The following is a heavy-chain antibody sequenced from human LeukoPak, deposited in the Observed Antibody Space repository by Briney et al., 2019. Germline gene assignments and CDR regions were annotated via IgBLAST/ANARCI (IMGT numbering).Heavy chain of an antibody. CDR2: ISNDGSNK. D-gene: IGHD5-12*01. V-gene: IGHV3-30*18. CDR3: AKERRGYSGYERSYYYYYGMDV. Sequence: GGSLRLSCAASGFTFSTYGMHWVRQAPGKGLEWVAVISNDGSNKYYADSVKGRFTISRDKSKKTLYLQMNSLRAEDTAVYYCAKERRGYSGYERSYYYYYGMDVWGKGTTVTVSS. CDR1: GFTFSTYG. J-gene: IGHJ6*04.